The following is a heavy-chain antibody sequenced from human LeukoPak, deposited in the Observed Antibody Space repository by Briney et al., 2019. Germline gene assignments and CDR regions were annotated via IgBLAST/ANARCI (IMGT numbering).Heavy chain of an antibody. CDR3: ARSGLGPGSCDV. V-gene: IGHV1-2*02. CDR1: GYTFTGHY. D-gene: IGHD3-16*01. J-gene: IGHJ3*01. CDR2: INPNSGGT. Sequence: ASVKVSCKASGYTFTGHYMRWVRQAPGQGLEWMGWINPNSGGTNYAQKFQGRVTMTGDTSISTAYMELSRLRSDDTAVYYCARSGLGPGSCDVWGQGTMVTVSS.